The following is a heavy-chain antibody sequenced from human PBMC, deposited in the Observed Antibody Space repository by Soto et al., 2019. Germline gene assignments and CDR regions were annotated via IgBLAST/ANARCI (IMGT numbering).Heavy chain of an antibody. D-gene: IGHD2-2*01. V-gene: IGHV4-59*01. CDR2: IYYSGST. CDR3: ARGSTYYYYMDV. CDR1: GGSISSYY. J-gene: IGHJ6*03. Sequence: SETLSLTCTVSGGSISSYYWSWIRQPPGKGLEWIGYIYYSGSTNYNPSLKSRVTISVDTSKNQFSLKLSSVTAADTAVYYCARGSTYYYYMDVWGKGTTVTVSS.